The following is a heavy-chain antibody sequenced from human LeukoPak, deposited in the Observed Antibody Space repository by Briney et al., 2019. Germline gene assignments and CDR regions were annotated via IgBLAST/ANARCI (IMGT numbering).Heavy chain of an antibody. CDR2: INAANGHT. CDR1: GYTFTNYA. D-gene: IGHD3-10*01. J-gene: IGHJ6*03. Sequence: ASVKVSCKASGYTFTNYAIHWVRQAPGQKFEWMGWINAANGHTKYSHKFQDRITITSDTSATTAYMELSSLRSEDVALYYCARGRGPPNTNRDFYYYYYMDVWGTGTTVTVSS. V-gene: IGHV1-3*03. CDR3: ARGRGPPNTNRDFYYYYYMDV.